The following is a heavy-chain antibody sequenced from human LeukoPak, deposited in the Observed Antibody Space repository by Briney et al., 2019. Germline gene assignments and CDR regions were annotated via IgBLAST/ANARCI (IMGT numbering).Heavy chain of an antibody. D-gene: IGHD1-1*01. CDR2: IIPIFGTA. CDR1: GGTFSSYA. J-gene: IGHJ5*02. CDR3: ARRLERPYNWFDP. V-gene: IGHV1-69*13. Sequence: SVKVSCKASGGTFSSYAISWVRQAPGQGLEWMGGIIPIFGTANYAQKFQGRVTITADESTSTAYVELSSLRSEDTAVYYCARRLERPYNWFDPWGQGTLVTVSS.